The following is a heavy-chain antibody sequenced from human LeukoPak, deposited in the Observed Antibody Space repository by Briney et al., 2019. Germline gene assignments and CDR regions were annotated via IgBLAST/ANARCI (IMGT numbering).Heavy chain of an antibody. J-gene: IGHJ4*02. CDR2: IYSGGST. CDR1: GFTVSSNY. Sequence: PGGSLRLSCAASGFTVSSNYMSWVRQAPGKGLEWVSVIYSGGSTYYADSVKGRFTISRDNSKNTLYLQMNSLRAEDTAVYYCAGEPLRYYDSSSYFDYWGQGTLVTVSS. CDR3: AGEPLRYYDSSSYFDY. D-gene: IGHD3-22*01. V-gene: IGHV3-66*02.